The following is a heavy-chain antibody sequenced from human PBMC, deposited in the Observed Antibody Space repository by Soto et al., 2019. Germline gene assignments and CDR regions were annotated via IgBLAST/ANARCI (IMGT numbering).Heavy chain of an antibody. D-gene: IGHD2-15*01. Sequence: GASVKVSCKASGGTFSGYAISWVRQAPGQGLEWMGGIIPIFGTANYAQKFQGRVTITADESTSTAYMELSSLRSEDTAVFYCARSPYCSGGSCFMDVWGQGTTVTVSS. J-gene: IGHJ6*02. CDR3: ARSPYCSGGSCFMDV. V-gene: IGHV1-69*13. CDR1: GGTFSGYA. CDR2: IIPIFGTA.